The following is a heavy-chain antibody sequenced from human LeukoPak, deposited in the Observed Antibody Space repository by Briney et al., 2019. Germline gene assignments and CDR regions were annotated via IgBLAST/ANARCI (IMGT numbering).Heavy chain of an antibody. V-gene: IGHV1-18*01. Sequence: ASVKVSCKASGYTFTSYGISWVRQAPGQGPEWMGWISTYNGNTHYAQKLQGRVTMTTDTSTSTAYMELRSLRSADTAVYYCARGVDHCSSTSCYKAFDYWGQGTLVTVSS. CDR2: ISTYNGNT. CDR3: ARGVDHCSSTSCYKAFDY. J-gene: IGHJ4*02. D-gene: IGHD2-2*02. CDR1: GYTFTSYG.